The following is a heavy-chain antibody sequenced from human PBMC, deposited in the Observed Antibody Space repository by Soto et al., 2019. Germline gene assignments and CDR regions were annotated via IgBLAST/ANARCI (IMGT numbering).Heavy chain of an antibody. V-gene: IGHV3-49*04. D-gene: IGHD3-3*01. CDR2: IRGSTYGGTA. CDR1: GFTSDDYDYA. Sequence: LRLSCTFSGFTSDDYDYALTWVRQAPGKGLQWLGLIRGSTYGGTAEYAAPVKGRFTISRDDSKGIAYLQMNSLKTEDTAVYYCSRDGDFYGLDVWGQGTKVTVSS. J-gene: IGHJ6*02. CDR3: SRDGDFYGLDV.